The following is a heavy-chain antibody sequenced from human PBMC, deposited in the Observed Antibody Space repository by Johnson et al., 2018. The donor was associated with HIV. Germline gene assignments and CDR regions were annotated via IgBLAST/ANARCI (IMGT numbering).Heavy chain of an antibody. V-gene: IGHV3-20*04. D-gene: IGHD2-15*01. J-gene: IGHJ3*02. CDR2: INWNGGTT. CDR3: VRDQEFCSGGRCLDAFDI. CDR1: GFTFEDHD. Sequence: VQLVESGGGVVRPGGSLRLSCAASGFTFEDHDMSWFRQVPGKGLEWVSGINWNGGTTGYGDSVKGRFTISRDNVKKSLYLQMNSLREEDTAFYYCVRDQEFCSGGRCLDAFDIWGQGTMVTVSS.